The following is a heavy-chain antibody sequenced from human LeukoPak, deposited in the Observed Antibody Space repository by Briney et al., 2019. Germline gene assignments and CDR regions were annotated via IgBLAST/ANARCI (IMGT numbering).Heavy chain of an antibody. Sequence: PWGPLRLSCAASGFTFNSEAMTWVSQGPGKGLEWVSSISDSGGTTYYADSVKGRFTISRDNSKNTVYLQMNSLRAEDTALYYCAKGLGFLPQFDYWGQGTLGAVSS. J-gene: IGHJ4*02. D-gene: IGHD6-19*01. CDR1: GFTFNSEA. CDR2: ISDSGGTT. V-gene: IGHV3-23*01. CDR3: AKGLGFLPQFDY.